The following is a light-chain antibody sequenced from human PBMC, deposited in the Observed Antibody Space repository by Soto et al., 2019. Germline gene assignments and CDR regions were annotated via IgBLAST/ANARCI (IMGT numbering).Light chain of an antibody. CDR1: QSVKSS. CDR2: GAS. V-gene: IGKV3-15*01. Sequence: EIVLTQSPATLSLSPGERATLSCRASQSVKSSLAWYQQKPGQAPRLLIYGASTRATGIPARFSGSGSGTEFTLTISSLQSEDSAVYYCQHYNHWLWTFGQGTKVDI. CDR3: QHYNHWLWT. J-gene: IGKJ1*01.